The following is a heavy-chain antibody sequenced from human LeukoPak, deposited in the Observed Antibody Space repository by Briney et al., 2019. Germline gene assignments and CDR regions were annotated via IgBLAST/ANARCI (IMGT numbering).Heavy chain of an antibody. J-gene: IGHJ3*02. D-gene: IGHD4-17*01. CDR2: ISYIGST. CDR1: GGSIRRADYY. V-gene: IGHV4-61*08. Sequence: SETLSLTCSVSGGSIRRADYYWTWIRQPPGKGLEWIGYISYIGSTNYNPSLKSRVTISIDTSKNQFSLKLSSVIAADTAVYYCARDLVTVTKGFDIWGQGTMVSVSS. CDR3: ARDLVTVTKGFDI.